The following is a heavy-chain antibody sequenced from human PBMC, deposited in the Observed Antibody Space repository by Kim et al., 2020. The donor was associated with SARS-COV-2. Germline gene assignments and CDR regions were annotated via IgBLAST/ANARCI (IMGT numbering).Heavy chain of an antibody. V-gene: IGHV4-34*01. J-gene: IGHJ4*02. Sequence: YNPSLKSRVTISVDTSKNQFSLKLSSVTAADTAVYYCAARVVVIATHFDYWGQGTLVTVSS. D-gene: IGHD2-21*01. CDR3: AARVVVIATHFDY.